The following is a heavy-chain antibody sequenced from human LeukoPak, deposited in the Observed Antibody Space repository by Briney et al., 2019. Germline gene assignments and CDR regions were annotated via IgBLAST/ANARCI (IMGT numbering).Heavy chain of an antibody. CDR3: AKDSVAGDGFWDFDH. CDR1: GFTFKTHA. Sequence: GGSLRLSCTASGFTFKTHAMSWVRQAPGKGLEWVSGITGGASTGDYADSVKGRFTISRDNSKNTLYLQMNSLGAEDSAVYYCAKDSVAGDGFWDFDHWGQGTLVTVSS. V-gene: IGHV3-23*01. D-gene: IGHD3/OR15-3a*01. CDR2: ITGGASTG. J-gene: IGHJ4*02.